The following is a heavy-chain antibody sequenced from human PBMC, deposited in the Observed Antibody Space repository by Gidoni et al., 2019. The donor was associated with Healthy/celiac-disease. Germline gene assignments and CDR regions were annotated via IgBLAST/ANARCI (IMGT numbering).Heavy chain of an antibody. V-gene: IGHV4-61*01. CDR1: GGSVSSGSYY. CDR2: IYYSGST. Sequence: QVQLQESGPGLVKPSETLSLTCTVSGGSVSSGSYYWSWIRQPPGKGLEWIGYIYYSGSTNYNPSLKSRVTISVDTSKNQFSLKLSSVTAADTAVYCCARAHSGYDSHFDYWGQGTLVTVSS. CDR3: ARAHSGYDSHFDY. J-gene: IGHJ4*02. D-gene: IGHD5-12*01.